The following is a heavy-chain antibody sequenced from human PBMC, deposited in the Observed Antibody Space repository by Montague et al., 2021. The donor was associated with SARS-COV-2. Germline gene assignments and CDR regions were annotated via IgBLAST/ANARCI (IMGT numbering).Heavy chain of an antibody. D-gene: IGHD3-10*01. Sequence: SETLSLTSTLSGDSISSSSYYWGWIRQPPGKGLEWIGNKHYSGITYNNPSLKNRVTMSVDTSKNQFSLKLSSVTAADTAVYYCARWYYGSGSYPHWGQGTLVTVSS. CDR1: GDSISSSSYY. CDR3: ARWYYGSGSYPH. CDR2: KHYSGIT. V-gene: IGHV4-39*01. J-gene: IGHJ4*02.